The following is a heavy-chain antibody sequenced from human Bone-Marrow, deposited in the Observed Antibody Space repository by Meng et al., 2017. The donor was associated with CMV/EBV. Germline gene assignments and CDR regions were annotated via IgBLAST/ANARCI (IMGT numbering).Heavy chain of an antibody. CDR1: GFTFSSYT. D-gene: IGHD2-2*01. CDR3: ASSSTTLYGMDV. CDR2: ISSGSTSI. J-gene: IGHJ6*02. Sequence: GESLKISCAASGFTFSSYTMNWVRQAPGKGLEWVSSISSGSTSIYYTDSVRGRFAISRDNAKNSLYLQMNSLRAEDTAVYYCASSSTTLYGMDVWGQGTTVTVSS. V-gene: IGHV3-21*01.